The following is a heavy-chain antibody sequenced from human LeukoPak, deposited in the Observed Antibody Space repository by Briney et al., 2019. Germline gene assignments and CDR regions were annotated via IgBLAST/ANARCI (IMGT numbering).Heavy chain of an antibody. J-gene: IGHJ4*02. CDR3: ARDRGGAAAGSIDY. Sequence: ASVKVSCKASGYTFTGYYMHWVRQAPGQGLEWMGWINPNSGGTNYAQKFQGRVTMTRDTSISTAYMELSRLRSDDTAVYYCARDRGGAAAGSIDYWGQGTLVTVSS. CDR1: GYTFTGYY. CDR2: INPNSGGT. D-gene: IGHD6-13*01. V-gene: IGHV1-2*02.